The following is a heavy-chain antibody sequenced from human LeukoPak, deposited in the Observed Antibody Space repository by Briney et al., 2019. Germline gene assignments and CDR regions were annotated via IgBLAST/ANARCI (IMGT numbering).Heavy chain of an antibody. CDR2: ISSSSATI. Sequence: PGGSLRLSCAASGFTFNSYTMNWVRQAPGKGLEWVSYISSSSATIYYADSVKGRFTVSRDNAKNSLYLQMNSLRAEDTAVYYCASSLYSTGWSLNSGSFDIWGQGTMVTVSS. CDR1: GFTFNSYT. CDR3: ASSLYSTGWSLNSGSFDI. D-gene: IGHD6-13*01. V-gene: IGHV3-48*04. J-gene: IGHJ3*02.